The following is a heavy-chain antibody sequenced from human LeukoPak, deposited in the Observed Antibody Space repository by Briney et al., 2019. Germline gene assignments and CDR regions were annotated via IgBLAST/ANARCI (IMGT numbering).Heavy chain of an antibody. V-gene: IGHV3-23*01. CDR2: ISGDGTRT. D-gene: IGHD3-16*01. J-gene: IGHJ4*02. CDR1: GFSFSSYA. Sequence: GGSLRLSCAASGFSFSSYAMTWARQAPVKGLEWVSAISGDGTRTYYADSVKGRFTISRDNSKNTLYLEMSSLRVEDTAIYYCAKGPEGGMDYFDYWGQGTLVTVSS. CDR3: AKGPEGGMDYFDY.